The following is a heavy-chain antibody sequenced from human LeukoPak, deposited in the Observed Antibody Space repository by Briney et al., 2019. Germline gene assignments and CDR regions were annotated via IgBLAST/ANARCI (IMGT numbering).Heavy chain of an antibody. CDR2: IWYDGSNK. D-gene: IGHD3-22*01. J-gene: IGHJ4*02. V-gene: IGHV3-33*01. CDR3: AREYYYDSSGTIDY. CDR1: GFTFSTYG. Sequence: QTGTSLRLSCAASGFTFSTYGMHWVRQAPGKGLEWVAVIWYDGSNKYYADSVKGRFTISRDNSKNTLYLQMNSLRAEDTAVYYCAREYYYDSSGTIDYWGQGTLVTVSS.